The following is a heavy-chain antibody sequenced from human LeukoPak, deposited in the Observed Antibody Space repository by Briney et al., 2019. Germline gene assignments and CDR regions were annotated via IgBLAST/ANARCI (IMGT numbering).Heavy chain of an antibody. Sequence: SETPSLTCAVYGGSFSGYYWSWIRQPPGKGLEWIGEINHSGSTNYNPSLKSRVTISVDTSKNQFSLKLSSVTAADTAVYYCARALTTADAFDIWGQGTMVTVSS. CDR1: GGSFSGYY. J-gene: IGHJ3*02. CDR2: INHSGST. D-gene: IGHD4-11*01. V-gene: IGHV4-34*01. CDR3: ARALTTADAFDI.